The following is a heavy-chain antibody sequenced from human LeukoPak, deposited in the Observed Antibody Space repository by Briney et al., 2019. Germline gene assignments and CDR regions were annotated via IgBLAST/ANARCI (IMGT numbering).Heavy chain of an antibody. CDR2: ISYDGSNK. CDR3: ATHYDHIPD. V-gene: IGHV3-30-3*01. D-gene: IGHD3-22*01. Sequence: GGSLRLSCAASGFTFGSYAMPWVRQAPGKGLEWVAVISYDGSNKYYADSVKGRFTISRDNSKNTLYLQMNSLRAEDTAVYYCATHYDHIPDWGQGTLVTVSS. J-gene: IGHJ4*02. CDR1: GFTFGSYA.